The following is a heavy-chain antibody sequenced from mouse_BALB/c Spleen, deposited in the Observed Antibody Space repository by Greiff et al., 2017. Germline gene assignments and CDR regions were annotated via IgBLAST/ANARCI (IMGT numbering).Heavy chain of an antibody. CDR3: ARHGVVGSLDY. CDR2: ISNGGGST. CDR1: GFTFSSYT. D-gene: IGHD6-5*01. V-gene: IGHV5-12-2*01. Sequence: EVQGVESGGGLVQPGGSLKLSCAASGFTFSSYTMSWVRQTPEKRLEWVAYISNGGGSTYYPDTVKGRFTISRDNAKNTLYLQMSSLKSEDTAMYYCARHGVVGSLDYWGQGTTLTVSS. J-gene: IGHJ2*01.